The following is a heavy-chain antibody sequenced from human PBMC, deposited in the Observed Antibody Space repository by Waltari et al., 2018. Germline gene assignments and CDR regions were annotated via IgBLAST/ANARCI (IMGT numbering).Heavy chain of an antibody. J-gene: IGHJ4*02. V-gene: IGHV3-23*04. Sequence: EVQLVESGGGLVQPGGSLRTSCAASGFTFSNYVMSWVRQAPGKGLEWVSGISASGGSTYYADSVKGRFTISRDNSKNTLYLQMNSLRAGDTAVYYCASPYYYGSGTFDYWGQGTLVTVSS. CDR3: ASPYYYGSGTFDY. CDR2: ISASGGST. CDR1: GFTFSNYV. D-gene: IGHD3-10*01.